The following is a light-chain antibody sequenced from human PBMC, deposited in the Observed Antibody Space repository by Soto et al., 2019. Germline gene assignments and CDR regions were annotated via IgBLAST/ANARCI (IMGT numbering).Light chain of an antibody. CDR2: EVT. CDR1: SSDVGGYNY. Sequence: QSALTQPPSASGSPGQSVTISCTGTSSDVGGYNYVSWYQQHPGKVPKLIIFEVTERPSGVPDRFSGSKSGVTASLTVSGLQAEDAANYYRSSYAGRSTLVFGGGTKLTVL. CDR3: SSYAGRSTLV. J-gene: IGLJ2*01. V-gene: IGLV2-8*01.